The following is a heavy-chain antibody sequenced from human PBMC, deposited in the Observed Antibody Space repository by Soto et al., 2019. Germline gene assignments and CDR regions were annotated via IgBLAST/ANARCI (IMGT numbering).Heavy chain of an antibody. CDR3: ARGDYGDCDY. Sequence: QLQLQESGSGLVKPSQTLSLTCAVSGGSISSGGYSWSWIRQPPGKGLEWIGYIYHSGSTYYNPHLQSRVNISVDRSKHQFSLKLSSVTAADTAVYYCARGDYGDCDYWGQGTLVTVSS. CDR2: IYHSGST. D-gene: IGHD4-17*01. CDR1: GGSISSGGYS. J-gene: IGHJ4*02. V-gene: IGHV4-30-2*01.